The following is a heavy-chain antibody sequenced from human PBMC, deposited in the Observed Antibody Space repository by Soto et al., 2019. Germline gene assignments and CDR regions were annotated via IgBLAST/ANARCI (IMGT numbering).Heavy chain of an antibody. V-gene: IGHV4-34*01. CDR3: ARIGGYDFWSGYYWFDP. CDR2: IYHSGST. Sequence: SETLSLTCAVYGGSFSGYYWSWIRQPPGKGLEWIGDIYHSGSTNYNPSLKSRVTISVDTSKNQFSLKLSSVTAADTAVYYCARIGGYDFWSGYYWFDPWGQGTLVTVSS. D-gene: IGHD3-3*01. CDR1: GGSFSGYY. J-gene: IGHJ5*02.